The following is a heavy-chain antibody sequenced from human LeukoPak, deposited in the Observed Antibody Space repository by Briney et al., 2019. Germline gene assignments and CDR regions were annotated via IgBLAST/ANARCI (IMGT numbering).Heavy chain of an antibody. Sequence: GASVKVSCKASGYTFTGYYMHWVRQAPGQGLEWMGRINPNSGGTNYGQKFQGRVTMTRDTSISTAYMELSRLRSDDTAVYYCARAAVELLWFGETLGYWGQGTLVTVSS. J-gene: IGHJ4*02. D-gene: IGHD3-10*01. V-gene: IGHV1-2*06. CDR2: INPNSGGT. CDR3: ARAAVELLWFGETLGY. CDR1: GYTFTGYY.